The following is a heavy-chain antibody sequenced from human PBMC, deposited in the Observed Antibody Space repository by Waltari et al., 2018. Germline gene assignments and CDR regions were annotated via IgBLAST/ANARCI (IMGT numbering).Heavy chain of an antibody. J-gene: IGHJ4*02. Sequence: EVQLVESGGGLIQPGGSLRLSSAASGFTVSRHYMSWVRQAPGKGLEWVSVIYSGGSTYYADSVKGRFTISRDNSKNTLYLQMNNLRAEDTAVYYCARSIQLRVWGQGTLVTVSS. CDR1: GFTVSRHY. CDR2: IYSGGST. CDR3: ARSIQLRV. D-gene: IGHD5-18*01. V-gene: IGHV3-53*01.